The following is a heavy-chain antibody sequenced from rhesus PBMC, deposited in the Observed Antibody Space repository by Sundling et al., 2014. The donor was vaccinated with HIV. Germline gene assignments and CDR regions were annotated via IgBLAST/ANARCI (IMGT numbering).Heavy chain of an antibody. CDR2: ITYSGST. J-gene: IGHJ4*01. CDR3: ARNSLGYHDRTLGY. Sequence: QVQLQESGPGLVKASETLSLTCAVSGFSITSSYYYWNWIRQSPGKGLEWIGYITYSGSTTYNPSLKNRVTISRDTSKNQFSLTLSSVTAADTAVYYCARNSLGYHDRTLGYWGQGVLVIVSS. CDR1: GFSITSSYYY. V-gene: IGHV4-122*02. D-gene: IGHD3-28*01.